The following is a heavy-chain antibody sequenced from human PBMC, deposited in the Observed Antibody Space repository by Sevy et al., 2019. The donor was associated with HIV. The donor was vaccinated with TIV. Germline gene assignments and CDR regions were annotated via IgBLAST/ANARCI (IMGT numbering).Heavy chain of an antibody. D-gene: IGHD2-2*01. CDR2: VIPSFGIT. V-gene: IGHV1-69*13. CDR1: GGSFSAYP. CDR3: ANLVRTARMIGGWFDP. J-gene: IGHJ5*02. Sequence: ASVKVSCKASGGSFSAYPINWLRQAPGQGLEWMGGVIPSFGITKYARRFQGRVAITADDSTNTAYMELSSLTFEDTAIYYCANLVRTARMIGGWFDPWGQGTLVTVSS.